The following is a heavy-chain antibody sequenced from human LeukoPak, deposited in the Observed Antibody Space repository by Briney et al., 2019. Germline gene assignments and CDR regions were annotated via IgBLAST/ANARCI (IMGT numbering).Heavy chain of an antibody. D-gene: IGHD3-22*01. V-gene: IGHV4-31*03. CDR3: ARAPGYYDSSGYHSRNGWYFDL. Sequence: PSETLSLTCTVSGGSISSGGYYWSWIRQHPGKGLEWIGYIYYSGSTYYNPSLKSRVTISVDTSKNQFSLKLSSVTAADTAVYYCARAPGYYDSSGYHSRNGWYFDLWGRGTLVTVSS. CDR2: IYYSGST. J-gene: IGHJ2*01. CDR1: GGSISSGGYY.